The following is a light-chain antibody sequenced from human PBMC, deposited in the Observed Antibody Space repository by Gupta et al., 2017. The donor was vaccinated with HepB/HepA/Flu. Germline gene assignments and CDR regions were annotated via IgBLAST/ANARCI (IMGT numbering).Light chain of an antibody. CDR2: DAS. CDR3: QQYAISPIT. J-gene: IGKJ5*01. V-gene: IGKV3-20*01. Sequence: EIVLTQSPGTRSLSPGERAPLSCRASHSSRSYLLFWYQQKLGQAPRLLIYDASKRATVIPDRCSGSGSGTDFTLTISRLEPEDFAVYYCQQYAISPITFGQGTRLEIK. CDR1: HSSRSYL.